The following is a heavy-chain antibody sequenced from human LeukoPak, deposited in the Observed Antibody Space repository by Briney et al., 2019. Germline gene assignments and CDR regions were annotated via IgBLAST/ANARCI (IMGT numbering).Heavy chain of an antibody. V-gene: IGHV4-4*07. CDR1: GGSISSYY. Sequence: SETLSLTCTVSGGSISSYYWSWIRQPAGKGLEWIGRIYTSESTNYNPSLKSRVTISVDTSKNQFSLKLSSVTAADTAVYYCARVRKGRSSWTIDIWGQGTKVTDSS. CDR2: IYTSEST. J-gene: IGHJ3*02. CDR3: ARVRKGRSSWTIDI. D-gene: IGHD6-6*01.